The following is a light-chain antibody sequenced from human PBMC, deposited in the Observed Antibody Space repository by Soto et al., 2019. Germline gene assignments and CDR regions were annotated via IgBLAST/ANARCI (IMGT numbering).Light chain of an antibody. CDR1: TSDIGAYNY. V-gene: IGLV2-14*03. Sequence: QSALAQPASVSGSPGQSITIPCTGTTSDIGAYNYVSWYQQHPDKAPKLMIYDVTYRPSGVSSRFSGSKSGNTASLTISGLQAEDEAEYFCSSYTSTNTVVFGGGTQLTVL. J-gene: IGLJ2*01. CDR2: DVT. CDR3: SSYTSTNTVV.